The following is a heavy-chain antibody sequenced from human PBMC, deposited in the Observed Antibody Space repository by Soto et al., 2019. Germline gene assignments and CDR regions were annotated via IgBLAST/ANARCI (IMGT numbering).Heavy chain of an antibody. D-gene: IGHD3-3*01. CDR1: GYTFTSYD. CDR2: MNPNSGNT. CDR3: ARGGSTIFGVVQKDAFDS. V-gene: IGHV1-8*01. J-gene: IGHJ3*02. Sequence: GASVKVSCKASGYTFTSYDINWVRQATGQGLEWMGWMNPNSGNTGYAQKFQGRVTMTRNTSISTAYMELSSLRSEDTAVYYCARGGSTIFGVVQKDAFDSWGQGIMVTVSS.